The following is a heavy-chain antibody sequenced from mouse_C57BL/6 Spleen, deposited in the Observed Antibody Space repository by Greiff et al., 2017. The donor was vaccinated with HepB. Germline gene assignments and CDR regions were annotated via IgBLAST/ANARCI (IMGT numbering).Heavy chain of an antibody. CDR3: ARGAAQYYGVARDYFDY. CDR1: GYTFTSYW. D-gene: IGHD1-1*01. Sequence: VQLQQPGAEPVKPGASVKLSCKASGYTFTSYWMHWVKQRPGQGLEWIGLIHPNSGSTNYNEKFKSKATLTVDKSSTTAYMQHSSLTSEDSAVYYCARGAAQYYGVARDYFDYWGQGTTLTVSS. J-gene: IGHJ2*01. CDR2: IHPNSGST. V-gene: IGHV1-64*01.